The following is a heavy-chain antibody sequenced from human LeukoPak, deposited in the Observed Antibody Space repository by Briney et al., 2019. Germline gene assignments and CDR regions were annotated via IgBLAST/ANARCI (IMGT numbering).Heavy chain of an antibody. CDR1: GFNVGGYA. V-gene: IGHV3-49*04. D-gene: IGHD5-12*01. CDR2: IRSKTYGGTA. CDR3: SRGLEGFTAYDDY. Sequence: GGSLRLSCTASGFNVGGYAMSWVRQAPGKGLEWVGFIRSKTYGGTADYAASVEGRFTISRDDSNNIVYLQMNSLKTEDTALYYCSRGLEGFTAYDDYWGQGTLVTVSS. J-gene: IGHJ4*02.